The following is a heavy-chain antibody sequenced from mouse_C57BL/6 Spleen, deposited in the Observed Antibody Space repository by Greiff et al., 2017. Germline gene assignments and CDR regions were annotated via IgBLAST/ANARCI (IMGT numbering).Heavy chain of an antibody. CDR2: IDPSDSYT. Sequence: QVQLKQPGAELVMPGASVKLSCKASGYTFTSYWMHWVKQRPGQGLEWIGEIDPSDSYTNYNQKFKGKSTLTVDKSSSTAYMQLISLTSSDSAVYYCARGRVPAYWGQGTLVTVSA. V-gene: IGHV1-69*01. J-gene: IGHJ3*01. D-gene: IGHD2-14*01. CDR1: GYTFTSYW. CDR3: ARGRVPAY.